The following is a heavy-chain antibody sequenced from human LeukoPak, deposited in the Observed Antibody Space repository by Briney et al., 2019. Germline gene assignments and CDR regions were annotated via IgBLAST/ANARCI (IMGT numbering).Heavy chain of an antibody. D-gene: IGHD6-19*01. CDR2: ISSSSSYI. CDR1: GFTFSSYS. V-gene: IGHV3-21*01. J-gene: IGHJ4*02. Sequence: RGSLRLSCAASGFTFSSYSMNWVRQAPGKGLEWVSSISSSSSYIYYADSVKGRFTISRDNAKNSLYLQMNSLRAEDTAVYYCARDHIAVAGPFDYWGQGTLVTVSS. CDR3: ARDHIAVAGPFDY.